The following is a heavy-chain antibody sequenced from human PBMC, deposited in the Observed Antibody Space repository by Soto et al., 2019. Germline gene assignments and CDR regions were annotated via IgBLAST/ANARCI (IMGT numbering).Heavy chain of an antibody. V-gene: IGHV1-18*01. CDR1: GYTFTSYG. CDR3: ARDQVPAATDYYYGMDV. J-gene: IGHJ6*02. Sequence: ASVKVSCKASGYTFTSYGISWVRQAPGQGLEWMGWISAYNGNTNYAQKLQGRVTMTTDTSTSTAYMELRSLRSDDTAVYYCARDQVPAATDYYYGMDVWGQGTTVTVSS. D-gene: IGHD2-2*01. CDR2: ISAYNGNT.